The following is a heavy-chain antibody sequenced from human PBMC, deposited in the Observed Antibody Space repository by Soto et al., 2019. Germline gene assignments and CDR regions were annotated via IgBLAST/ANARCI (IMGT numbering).Heavy chain of an antibody. CDR2: IIPIFGTA. V-gene: IGHV1-69*01. J-gene: IGHJ6*02. D-gene: IGHD2-15*01. CDR3: ARSQGGSSSLDIYYYYYYGMDV. CDR1: GGTFSSYA. Sequence: QVQLVQSGAEVKKPGSSVKVSCKAPGGTFSSYAISWVRQAPGQGLEWMGGIIPIFGTANYAQKLPGRVTITADESTSTGYMELSSLRSEDTAVYYCARSQGGSSSLDIYYYYYYGMDVWGQGTTVTVSS.